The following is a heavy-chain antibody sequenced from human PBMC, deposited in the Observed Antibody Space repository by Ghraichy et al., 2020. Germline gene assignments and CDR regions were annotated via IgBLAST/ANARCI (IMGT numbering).Heavy chain of an antibody. CDR2: IYYSGST. Sequence: SETLSLTCTVSGGSISSSNYYWGWIRQPPGKGLEWIGSIYYSGSTYYNPSLKSRVTISVDTSKNQFSLKLSSVTAADTAVYYCARHRWRFLDYFDYWGQGTLVTVSS. CDR3: ARHRWRFLDYFDY. V-gene: IGHV4-39*01. J-gene: IGHJ4*02. CDR1: GGSISSSNYY. D-gene: IGHD3-3*01.